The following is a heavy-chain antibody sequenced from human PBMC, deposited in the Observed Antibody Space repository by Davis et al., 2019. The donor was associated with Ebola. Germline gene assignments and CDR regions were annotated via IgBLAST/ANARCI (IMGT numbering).Heavy chain of an antibody. J-gene: IGHJ4*02. CDR1: GFTFSSYA. V-gene: IGHV3-23*01. CDR3: TRRGGEGQLVH. CDR2: ISGSGGST. D-gene: IGHD6-6*01. Sequence: PGGSLRLSCAASGFTFSSYAMSWVRQAPGKGLEWVSAISGSGGSTYYADSVKGRFTISRDNSKNTLYLQMNSLRPEDTAVYYSTRRGGEGQLVHWGQGTLVTVSS.